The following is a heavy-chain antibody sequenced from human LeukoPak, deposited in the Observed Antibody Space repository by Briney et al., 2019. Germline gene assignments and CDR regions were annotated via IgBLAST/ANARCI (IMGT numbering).Heavy chain of an antibody. J-gene: IGHJ6*03. CDR1: GFTFSTYA. Sequence: PGGSLRLSCAASGFTFSTYAMSWLRQAAGKGLEGVSLISGSGGGTYYADSVKGRFTISRDNSKNTLYLQLNSLRVDDTAVYYCAKNRGAGSHYYYHMNVWGKGTTVTVSS. CDR3: AKNRGAGSHYYYHMNV. CDR2: ISGSGGGT. V-gene: IGHV3-23*01. D-gene: IGHD1-26*01.